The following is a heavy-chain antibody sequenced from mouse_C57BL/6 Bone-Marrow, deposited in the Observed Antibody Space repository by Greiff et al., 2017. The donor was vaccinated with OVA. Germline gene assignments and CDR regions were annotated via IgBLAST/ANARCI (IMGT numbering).Heavy chain of an antibody. CDR3: ARIVAGAMDY. CDR1: GYTFTSYW. Sequence: VQLQQPGAELVRPGTSVKSSCKASGYTFTSYWMHWVKQRPGQGLEWIGVIDPSDSYTNYNQKFKGKATLTVDTSSSTAYMQLSSLTSEDSAVYYCARIVAGAMDYWGQGTSVTVSS. V-gene: IGHV1-59*01. D-gene: IGHD1-1*01. CDR2: IDPSDSYT. J-gene: IGHJ4*01.